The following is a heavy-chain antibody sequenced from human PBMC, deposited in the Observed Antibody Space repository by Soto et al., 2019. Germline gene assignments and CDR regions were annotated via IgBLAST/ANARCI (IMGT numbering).Heavy chain of an antibody. CDR2: IIPIFGTA. Sequence: WASVKVSCKASGGTFSSYAISWVRQAPGQGLEWMGGIIPIFGTANYAQKFQGRVTITADESTSTAYMELSSLRSEDTAVYYCASPAAVAGHNFDYWGQGTLVTVSS. J-gene: IGHJ4*02. CDR3: ASPAAVAGHNFDY. D-gene: IGHD6-19*01. CDR1: GGTFSSYA. V-gene: IGHV1-69*13.